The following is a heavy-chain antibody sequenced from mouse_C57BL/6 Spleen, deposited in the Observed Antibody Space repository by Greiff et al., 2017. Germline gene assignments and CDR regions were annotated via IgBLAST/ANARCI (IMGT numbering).Heavy chain of an antibody. CDR2: IYPGSGST. Sequence: QVQLQQPGAELVKPGASVKMSCKASGYTFTSYWITWVKQRPGQGLEWIGDIYPGSGSTNYNEKFKSKATLTVDTSSSTAYMQLSSLTSEDSAVYYCARKSPTGPWFAYWGQGTTLTVSS. CDR3: ARKSPTGPWFAY. CDR1: GYTFTSYW. V-gene: IGHV1-55*01. D-gene: IGHD4-1*02. J-gene: IGHJ2*01.